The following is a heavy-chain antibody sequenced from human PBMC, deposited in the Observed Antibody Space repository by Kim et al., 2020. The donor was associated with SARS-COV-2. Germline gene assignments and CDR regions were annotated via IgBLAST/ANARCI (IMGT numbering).Heavy chain of an antibody. CDR2: ISWNSGSI. CDR3: AKDDY. CDR1: GFTFDDYA. V-gene: IGHV3-9*01. J-gene: IGHJ4*02. Sequence: GGSLRLSCAASGFTFDDYAMHWVRQAPGKGLEWVSGISWNSGSIGYADSVKGRFTISRDNAKNSLDLQMNSLRAEDTALYYCAKDDYWGQGTLVTVSS.